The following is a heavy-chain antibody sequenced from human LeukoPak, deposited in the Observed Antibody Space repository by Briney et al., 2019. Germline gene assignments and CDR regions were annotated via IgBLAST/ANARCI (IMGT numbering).Heavy chain of an antibody. CDR2: ISSKGGST. D-gene: IGHD2-2*01. CDR1: GFTFSGYS. Sequence: GGSLRLSCAASGFTFSGYSMYWVRQAPGKGLEYVSAISSKGGSTYYANSVKGRFTISRDNSKNTLYLQMGSLRAEDMAVYYCVKGWCSSTSCTSHFDFWGQGTLVTVSS. V-gene: IGHV3-64*01. J-gene: IGHJ4*02. CDR3: VKGWCSSTSCTSHFDF.